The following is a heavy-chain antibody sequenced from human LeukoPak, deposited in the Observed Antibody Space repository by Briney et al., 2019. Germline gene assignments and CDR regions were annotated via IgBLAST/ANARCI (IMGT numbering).Heavy chain of an antibody. J-gene: IGHJ4*02. CDR3: ARVVLMIYPIYYFDY. Sequence: ASVKDSCKASGYTFTSYGISRVRQAPGQGRERMGWISAYNGNTNSAQKLQGRVTMTTDTSTSTAYMELRRLRSDDTAVYYCARVVLMIYPIYYFDYWGQGTLVTVSS. CDR2: ISAYNGNT. D-gene: IGHD2-8*01. V-gene: IGHV1-18*01. CDR1: GYTFTSYG.